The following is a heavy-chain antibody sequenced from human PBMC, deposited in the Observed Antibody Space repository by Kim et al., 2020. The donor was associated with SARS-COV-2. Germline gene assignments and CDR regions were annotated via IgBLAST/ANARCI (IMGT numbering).Heavy chain of an antibody. D-gene: IGHD6-6*01. CDR1: GFTFGIYA. CDR3: AKVSSEHLTHHMDV. CDR2: ISGGDGGT. J-gene: IGHJ6*03. V-gene: IGHV3-23*01. Sequence: GGSLRLSCAASGFTFGIYAMTWARQAPGKGLEWVSFISGGDGGTYYADSVQGRFTISRDNSKNTLYLQMNSLRAEDTAVYYCAKVSSEHLTHHMDVWGKG.